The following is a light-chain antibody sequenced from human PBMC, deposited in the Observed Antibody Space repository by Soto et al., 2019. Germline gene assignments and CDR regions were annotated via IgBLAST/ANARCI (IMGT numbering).Light chain of an antibody. CDR2: SNN. CDR1: SYNIGSNT. V-gene: IGLV1-44*01. CDR3: AAWDDSLNGWV. Sequence: QSVLTQPPSASGTPGQRVTISCSGSSYNIGSNTVNWYQQLPGTAPKLLIYSNNQRPSGVPDRFSGSKSGTSASLASSGLQSEDEADYYCAAWDDSLNGWVFGGGTQLTVL. J-gene: IGLJ3*02.